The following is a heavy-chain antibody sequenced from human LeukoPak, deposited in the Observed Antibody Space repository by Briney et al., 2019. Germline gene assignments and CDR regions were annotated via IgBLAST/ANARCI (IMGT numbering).Heavy chain of an antibody. CDR2: IYYSGST. Sequence: PSETLSLTCTVSYGSISSYYWSWIRQPPGKGLEWMGNIYYSGSTNYNPSLKSRVTISVDTSKNQFSLKLSSVTAADTAMYYCARVLSLDYGDLYFDYWGQGTLVTVSS. CDR3: ARVLSLDYGDLYFDY. D-gene: IGHD4-17*01. CDR1: YGSISSYY. V-gene: IGHV4-59*01. J-gene: IGHJ4*02.